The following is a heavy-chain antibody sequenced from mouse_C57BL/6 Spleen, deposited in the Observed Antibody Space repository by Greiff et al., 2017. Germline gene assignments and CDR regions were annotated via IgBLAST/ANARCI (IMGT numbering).Heavy chain of an antibody. Sequence: VKLQESGAELVRPGASVTLSCKASGYTFTDYEMHWVKQTPVHGLEWIGAIDPETGGTAYNQKFKGKAILTADKSSSTAYMELRSLTSEDSAVYYCTRALRLRGFDYWGQGTTLTVSS. CDR1: GYTFTDYE. D-gene: IGHD3-2*02. CDR2: IDPETGGT. V-gene: IGHV1-15*01. CDR3: TRALRLRGFDY. J-gene: IGHJ2*01.